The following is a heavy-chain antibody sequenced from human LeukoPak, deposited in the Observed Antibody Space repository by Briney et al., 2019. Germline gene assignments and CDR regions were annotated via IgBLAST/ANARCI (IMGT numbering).Heavy chain of an antibody. V-gene: IGHV4-59*01. D-gene: IGHD5-24*01. CDR3: AGRLWRRDGYNLSAFDI. J-gene: IGHJ3*02. Sequence: SETLSLPCTVSGGYINSYYWNWIRQPPGKGLEWIGYIYYSGSTNYNPSLKSRVTISVDTSKNQFSLKLSSVTAADTAVYYCAGRLWRRDGYNLSAFDIWGQGTMVTVSS. CDR1: GGYINSYY. CDR2: IYYSGST.